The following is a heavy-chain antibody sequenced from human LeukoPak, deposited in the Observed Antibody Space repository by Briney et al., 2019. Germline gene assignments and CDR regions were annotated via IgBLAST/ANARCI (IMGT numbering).Heavy chain of an antibody. J-gene: IGHJ4*02. CDR1: GGSISSYY. D-gene: IGHD2-21*02. CDR2: IYYSGST. CDR3: ARHDLVVTAIFDY. V-gene: IGHV4-59*08. Sequence: SSETLSLTCTVSGGSISSYYWSWIRQPPGKGLEWIGYIYYSGSTNYNPSLKSRVTISVDTSKNQFSLKLSSVTAADTAVYYCARHDLVVTAIFDYWGQGTLVTVSS.